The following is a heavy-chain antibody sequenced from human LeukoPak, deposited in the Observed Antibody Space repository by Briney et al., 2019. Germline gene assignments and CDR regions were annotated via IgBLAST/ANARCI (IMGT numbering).Heavy chain of an antibody. CDR3: AKLSGDYALSRPN. V-gene: IGHV3-21*04. Sequence: GGSLRLSCAASGFTFSSYSMNWVRQAPGKGLEWVSSISSSSSYIYYADSVKGRFTISRDNAKNSLYLQMNSLRAEDTAVYYCAKLSGDYALSRPNWGQGTLVTVSS. D-gene: IGHD4-17*01. CDR2: ISSSSSYI. J-gene: IGHJ4*02. CDR1: GFTFSSYS.